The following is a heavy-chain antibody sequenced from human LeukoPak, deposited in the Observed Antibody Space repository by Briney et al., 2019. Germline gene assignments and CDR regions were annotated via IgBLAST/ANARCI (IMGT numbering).Heavy chain of an antibody. CDR3: ARVGYYASGPFSYFDY. CDR2: IISNGGST. J-gene: IGHJ4*02. CDR1: GFTFSSFP. Sequence: GGSLKLSCAASGFTFSSFPMHWVRQAPGKGLEYVSAIISNGGSTYYADSVKGRFTISRDNSKNTLYLQMNSLSVEDTAVYYCARVGYYASGPFSYFDYWGQGTLVTVSS. D-gene: IGHD3-10*01. V-gene: IGHV3-64*04.